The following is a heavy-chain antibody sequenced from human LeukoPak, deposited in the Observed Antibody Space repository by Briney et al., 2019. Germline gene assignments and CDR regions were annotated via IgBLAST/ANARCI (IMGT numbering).Heavy chain of an antibody. D-gene: IGHD3-3*01. Sequence: GGSLRLSCAASGFTFSHAWMSWVRQAPGKGLEWVGRIKSKTDGGTTDYAAPVKGRFTISRDNAKNSLYLQMNSPRAEDTAVYYCARIDFWMGMDVWGKGTTVTVSS. J-gene: IGHJ6*04. CDR3: ARIDFWMGMDV. V-gene: IGHV3-15*01. CDR2: IKSKTDGGTT. CDR1: GFTFSHAW.